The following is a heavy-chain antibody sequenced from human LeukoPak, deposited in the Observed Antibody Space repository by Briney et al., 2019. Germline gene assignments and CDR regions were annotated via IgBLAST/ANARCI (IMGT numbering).Heavy chain of an antibody. CDR1: GFNASSNY. J-gene: IGHJ4*02. Sequence: GGSLRLSCAASGFNASSNYMSWVRQAPGKGLEWVSVIYSGGTTYYADSVKGRFTISRDNSKNTLYLQMNSLRAEDAAVYYCAKAPVTTCSGAYCYPFDYWGQGTLVTVSS. D-gene: IGHD2-15*01. CDR3: AKAPVTTCSGAYCYPFDY. V-gene: IGHV3-66*01. CDR2: IYSGGTT.